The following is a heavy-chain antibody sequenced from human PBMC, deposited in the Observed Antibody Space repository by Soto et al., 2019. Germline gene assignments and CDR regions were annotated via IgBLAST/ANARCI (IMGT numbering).Heavy chain of an antibody. CDR3: ARDRAYCTTTSCYRWFDY. V-gene: IGHV1-3*01. J-gene: IGHJ4*02. D-gene: IGHD2-2*01. Sequence: ASVKVSCKASGYTFTTYTMHWVRQAPGQRLEWMGWINAGNGNTKYSQKFQGRVTITRDTSASTAYMELSSLRSEDTAVYYCARDRAYCTTTSCYRWFDYCGQGTLVTVSS. CDR2: INAGNGNT. CDR1: GYTFTTYT.